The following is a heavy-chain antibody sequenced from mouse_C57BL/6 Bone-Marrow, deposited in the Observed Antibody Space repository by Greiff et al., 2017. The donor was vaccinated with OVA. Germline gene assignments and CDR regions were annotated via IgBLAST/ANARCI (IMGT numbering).Heavy chain of an antibody. V-gene: IGHV14-4*01. CDR1: GFNIKDDY. CDR2: IDPENGDT. CDR3: TRGAYYYGSSFAY. J-gene: IGHJ3*01. Sequence: EVKLVESGAELVRPGASVKLSCTASGFNIKDDYMHWVKQRPEQGLEWIGWIDPENGDTEYASKFQGKATITADPSSNTAYLQLSSLTSEDTAVYYCTRGAYYYGSSFAYWGQGTLVTVSA. D-gene: IGHD1-1*01.